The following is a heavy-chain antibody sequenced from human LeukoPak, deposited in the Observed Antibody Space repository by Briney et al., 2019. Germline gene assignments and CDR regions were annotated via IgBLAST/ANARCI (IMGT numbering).Heavy chain of an antibody. D-gene: IGHD6-6*01. V-gene: IGHV4-34*01. J-gene: IGHJ4*02. CDR1: GGSFSGYY. CDR2: INHSGST. Sequence: NTSETLSLTCAVYGGSFSGYYWSWIRQPPGKGLEWIGEINHSGSTNYNPSLKSRVTISVDTSKNQFSLKLSSVTAADTAVYYWARGRIAACRDGFGYWAREPWSPSPQ. CDR3: ARGRIAACRDGFGY.